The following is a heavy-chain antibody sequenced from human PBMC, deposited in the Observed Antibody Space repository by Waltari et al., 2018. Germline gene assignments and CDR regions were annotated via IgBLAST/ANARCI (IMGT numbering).Heavy chain of an antibody. CDR1: GFTFSSYG. Sequence: QVQLVESGGGVVQPGRSLTLSCVASGFTFSSYGMHWVRQAPGKGLEWVADISNDGSEKYYADSMKGRFTISRDTSKNMLYLQMNSLRPEDTAVYYCAAATVIGLYYWGQGALVTVSS. D-gene: IGHD4-17*01. J-gene: IGHJ4*02. CDR3: AAATVIGLYY. CDR2: ISNDGSEK. V-gene: IGHV3-30*03.